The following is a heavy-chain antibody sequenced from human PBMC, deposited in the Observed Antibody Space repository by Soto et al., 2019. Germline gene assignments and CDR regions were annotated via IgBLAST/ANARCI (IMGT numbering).Heavy chain of an antibody. CDR2: INPILSMS. CDR3: ASSYGAGYRAFDY. V-gene: IGHV1-69*02. J-gene: IGHJ4*02. D-gene: IGHD3-10*01. CDR1: GDTFTFYS. Sequence: QVQLVQSGAEVKRPGSSVKVSCKASGDTFTFYSINWVRQAPGLGLEWMGRINPILSMSNYAQRFQGRVTMTAAKXTSTAYRELSSLRSEDTAIYYCASSYGAGYRAFDYWGQGALVTVSS.